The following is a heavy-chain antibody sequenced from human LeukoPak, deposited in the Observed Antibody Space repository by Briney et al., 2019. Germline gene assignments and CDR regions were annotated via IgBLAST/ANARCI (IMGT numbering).Heavy chain of an antibody. V-gene: IGHV3-21*01. CDR3: ARDKDYGDKRLLDY. J-gene: IGHJ4*02. D-gene: IGHD4-23*01. CDR2: ISSGSSYI. CDR1: GVTFSSYS. Sequence: GGSLRLSCAASGVTFSSYSMNWVRQAPGKGLEWVSAISSGSSYIYYADSVKGRFTISRDNAKNSLYLQMDSLRAEDTAVYYCARDKDYGDKRLLDYWGQGTLVTVSS.